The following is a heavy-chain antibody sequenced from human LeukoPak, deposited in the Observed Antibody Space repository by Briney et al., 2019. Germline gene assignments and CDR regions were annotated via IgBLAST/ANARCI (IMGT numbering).Heavy chain of an antibody. Sequence: SETLSLTCAVYGGSFSGYYWSWIRQPPGKGLEWIGEINHSGSTNYNPSLKSRVTISVDTSKNQFSLKLSSVTAADTAVYYCARTLSRIRRFDYWGQGTLVTVSS. CDR3: ARTLSRIRRFDY. J-gene: IGHJ4*02. CDR2: INHSGST. D-gene: IGHD3-16*01. V-gene: IGHV4-34*01. CDR1: GGSFSGYY.